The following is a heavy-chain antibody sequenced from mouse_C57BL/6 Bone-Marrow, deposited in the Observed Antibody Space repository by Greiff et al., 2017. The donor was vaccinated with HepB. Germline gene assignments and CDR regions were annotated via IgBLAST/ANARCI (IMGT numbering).Heavy chain of an antibody. V-gene: IGHV1-50*01. J-gene: IGHJ2*01. CDR2: IDPSDSYT. CDR3: ARGGYSGDY. CDR1: GYTFTSYW. Sequence: QVHVKQPGAELVKPGASVKLSCKASGYTFTSYWMQWVKQRPGQGLEWIGEIDPSDSYTNYNQKFKGKATLTVDTSSSTAYMQLSSLTSEDSAVYYCARGGYSGDYWGQGTTLTVSS. D-gene: IGHD2-3*01.